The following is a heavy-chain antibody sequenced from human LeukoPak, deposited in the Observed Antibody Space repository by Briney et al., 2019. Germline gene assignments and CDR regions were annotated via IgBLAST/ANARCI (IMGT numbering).Heavy chain of an antibody. CDR3: ARLVDTASHNFDY. D-gene: IGHD5-18*01. CDR1: GGSISSYY. V-gene: IGHV4-59*08. Sequence: SETLSLTCTVSGGSISSYYWSWIRQPPGKGLEWIGYIYYSGSTNYNPSLKSRVTISVDTSKNQFSLKLSSVTAADTAVYYCARLVDTASHNFDYWGQGTLVTVSS. J-gene: IGHJ4*02. CDR2: IYYSGST.